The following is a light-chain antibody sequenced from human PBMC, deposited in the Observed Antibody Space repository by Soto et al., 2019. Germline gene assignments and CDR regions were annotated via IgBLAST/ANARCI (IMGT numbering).Light chain of an antibody. CDR1: NSNIGTNT. CDR3: AAWDDSLGAYV. J-gene: IGLJ1*01. V-gene: IGLV1-44*01. CDR2: TNN. Sequence: QSLLTQPPSASATPGQRVTISCSGSNSNIGTNTVNWYQQLPGTAPRLLIHTNNQRPSGVPQRFSGSKTGTSASLAIGGLQSEDGADYYCAAWDDSLGAYVFGTGTKVTVL.